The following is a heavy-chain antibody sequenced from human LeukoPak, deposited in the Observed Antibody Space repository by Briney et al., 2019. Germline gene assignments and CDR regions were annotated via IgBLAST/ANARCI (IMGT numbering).Heavy chain of an antibody. J-gene: IGHJ4*02. CDR3: ASFSAGLG. D-gene: IGHD3-16*01. CDR2: IYTSGST. CDR1: GGSISSGSYY. V-gene: IGHV4-61*02. Sequence: SQTLSLTCTVSGGSISSGSYYWSWIRQPAGKGLEWIGRIYTSGSTNYNPSLKSRVTISYTSKNQFSLKLNSVTAADTAVYYCASFSAGLGWGQGTLVTVSS.